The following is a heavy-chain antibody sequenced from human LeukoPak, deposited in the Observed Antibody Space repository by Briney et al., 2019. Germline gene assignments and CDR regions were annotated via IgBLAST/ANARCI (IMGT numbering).Heavy chain of an antibody. CDR2: ITRDSIYT. CDR1: GFTFSNYN. Sequence: GGSLRLSCAASGFTFSNYNMNWVRQTPGKGLEWVSSITRDSIYTFYADSVRGRFTISRDNAKNSLSLQMNSLRAEDTAVYYCARDLVWFGEPKGYYSYMDVWGKGTTVTVSS. D-gene: IGHD3-10*01. CDR3: ARDLVWFGEPKGYYSYMDV. V-gene: IGHV3-21*01. J-gene: IGHJ6*03.